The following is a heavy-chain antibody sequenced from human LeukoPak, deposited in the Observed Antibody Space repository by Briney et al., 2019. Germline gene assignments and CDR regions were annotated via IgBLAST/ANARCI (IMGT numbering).Heavy chain of an antibody. J-gene: IGHJ4*02. CDR3: ALGRSSFLH. Sequence: ASVKVSCKPSGYTFTSYGTSWGRHAPGQGLEWMGWISAYNGNTNYAQKLQGRVTMTTDTSTSTAYMELRSLRSDDTAVYYCALGRSSFLHWGQGTLVTVSS. V-gene: IGHV1-18*04. D-gene: IGHD6-13*01. CDR1: GYTFTSYG. CDR2: ISAYNGNT.